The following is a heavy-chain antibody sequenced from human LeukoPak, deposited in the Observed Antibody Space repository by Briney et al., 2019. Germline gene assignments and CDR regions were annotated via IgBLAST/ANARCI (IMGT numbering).Heavy chain of an antibody. CDR2: IYTSGST. J-gene: IGHJ4*02. V-gene: IGHV4-4*07. D-gene: IGHD6-13*01. CDR3: ARGYSSSWPLDY. CDR1: GGSISSYY. Sequence: SETLSLTCTVSGGSISSYYWSWLRQPAGKGLEWIGRIYTSGSTNYNPSLKSRVTISVDKSKNQFSLKLSSVTAADTAVYYCARGYSSSWPLDYWGQGTLVTVSS.